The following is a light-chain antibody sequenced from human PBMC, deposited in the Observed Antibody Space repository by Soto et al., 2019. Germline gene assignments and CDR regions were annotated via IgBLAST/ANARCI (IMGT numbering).Light chain of an antibody. CDR2: KAS. CDR3: QQYDNYLFT. J-gene: IGKJ3*01. CDR1: QGINSW. V-gene: IGKV1-5*03. Sequence: DIQMTQSPSTLSASVGDGVTMTCRAIQGINSWLAWYQQKPGKAPKLLIYKASSLEGGVPSRFSGSGSGTEFTLTISSLQPDDFATYYCQQYDNYLFTFGPGTKVDIK.